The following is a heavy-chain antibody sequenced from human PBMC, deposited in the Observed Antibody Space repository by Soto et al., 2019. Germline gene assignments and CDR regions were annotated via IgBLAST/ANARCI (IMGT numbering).Heavy chain of an antibody. Sequence: EVQLVESGGGLVQPGGSLRLSCGASGFTFSSYSMNWVRQAPGKGLEWVSHISGSSSTIYYADSVKGRFTISRDNAKNSLYLQVNSLRDEDTAVYFCAREGGMDVWGQGTTVTVSS. V-gene: IGHV3-48*02. CDR3: AREGGMDV. CDR2: ISGSSSTI. CDR1: GFTFSSYS. J-gene: IGHJ6*02.